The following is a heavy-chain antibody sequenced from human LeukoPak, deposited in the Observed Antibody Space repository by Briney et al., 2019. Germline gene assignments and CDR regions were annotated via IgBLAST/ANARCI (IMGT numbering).Heavy chain of an antibody. CDR2: INPNSGGA. V-gene: IGHV1-2*02. CDR3: ARGGSSWYEVYYYGMDV. CDR1: GYTFTGYY. D-gene: IGHD6-13*01. Sequence: ASVKVSCKASGYTFTGYYIHWVRQAPGQGLEWMGWINPNSGGANYAQKFQGRVTMTRDTSISTAYMELSRLRSDDTAVYYCARGGSSWYEVYYYGMDVWGQGTTVTVSS. J-gene: IGHJ6*02.